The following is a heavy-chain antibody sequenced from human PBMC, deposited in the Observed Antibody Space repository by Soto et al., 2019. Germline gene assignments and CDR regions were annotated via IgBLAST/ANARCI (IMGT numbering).Heavy chain of an antibody. CDR1: GFTFSSYG. CDR2: IWYDGSNK. Sequence: QVQLVESGGGVVQPGRSLRLSCAASGFTFSSYGMHWVRQAPGKGLEWVAVIWYDGSNKYYADSVKGRFTISRDNSKNTLYLQMNSLRDEDAAVYYCARDPDARIAPAGTYYCYGMDVWGQGTTVTVSS. J-gene: IGHJ6*02. V-gene: IGHV3-33*01. D-gene: IGHD6-13*01. CDR3: ARDPDARIAPAGTYYCYGMDV.